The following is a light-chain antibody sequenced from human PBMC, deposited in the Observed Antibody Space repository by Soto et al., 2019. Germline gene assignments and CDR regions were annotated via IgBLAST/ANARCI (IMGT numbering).Light chain of an antibody. CDR3: SSYAGSNTYV. CDR1: SSDVGGYDY. CDR2: EVT. J-gene: IGLJ1*01. V-gene: IGLV2-8*01. Sequence: QCALAQPPSASGSPGQAVTISCTGTSSDVGGYDYVSWYQHHPGKAPKLMIYEVTKRPSGVPDRFSGSKSGNTASLTVSGLQAEDEADYYCSSYAGSNTYVFGTGTKVTVL.